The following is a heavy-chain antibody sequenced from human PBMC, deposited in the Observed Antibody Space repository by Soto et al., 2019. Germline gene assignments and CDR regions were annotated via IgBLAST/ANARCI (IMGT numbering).Heavy chain of an antibody. Sequence: SETLSLTCAVYGGSFSGYYWSWIRQPPGKGLEWIGEINHSGSTNYNPSLKSRVTISVDTSKNQFPLKLSSVTAADTAVYYCATAAARPTGRFDYWGQGTLVTVSS. V-gene: IGHV4-34*01. CDR2: INHSGST. CDR3: ATAAARPTGRFDY. J-gene: IGHJ4*02. D-gene: IGHD6-6*01. CDR1: GGSFSGYY.